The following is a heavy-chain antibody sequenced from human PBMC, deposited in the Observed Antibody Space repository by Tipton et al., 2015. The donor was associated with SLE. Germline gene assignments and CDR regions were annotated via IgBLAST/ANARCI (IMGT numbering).Heavy chain of an antibody. Sequence: LRLSCTVSGGSISSYYWSWIRQPPGKGLEWIGYIYYSGSTNYNPSLKSRVTISVDTSKNQFSLKLSSVTAADTAVYYCARAPGRRSDIWGQGTMVTVSS. CDR1: GGSISSYY. D-gene: IGHD2-15*01. V-gene: IGHV4-59*08. CDR3: ARAPGRRSDI. CDR2: IYYSGST. J-gene: IGHJ3*02.